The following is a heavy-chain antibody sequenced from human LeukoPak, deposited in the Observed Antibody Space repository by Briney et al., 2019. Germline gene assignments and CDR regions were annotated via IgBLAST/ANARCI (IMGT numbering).Heavy chain of an antibody. CDR3: ARVPSYYDILTGYHPALGDAFDI. V-gene: IGHV3-74*01. D-gene: IGHD3-9*01. CDR2: INSDGSST. J-gene: IGHJ3*02. Sequence: GGSLRLSCAASGFTFSSYWMHWVRQAPGKGLVWVSRINSDGSSTSYADSVKGRFTISRDNAKNTLYLQMNSLRAEDTAVYYCARVPSYYDILTGYHPALGDAFDIWGQGTMVTVSS. CDR1: GFTFSSYW.